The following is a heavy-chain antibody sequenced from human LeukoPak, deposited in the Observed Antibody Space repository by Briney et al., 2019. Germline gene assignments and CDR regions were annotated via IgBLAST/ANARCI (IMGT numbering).Heavy chain of an antibody. D-gene: IGHD3-22*01. J-gene: IGHJ4*02. V-gene: IGHV3-30*04. Sequence: GGSLRLSCAASGLTFSSHSMHWFRQAPGKGLERVALISYDGTNKYHAEFLKGRFTVSRDNSKNTLYLQMNSLGPEDTAVYYCAREANYYDAGGYYHYFFDYWGQGALVTVSS. CDR1: GLTFSSHS. CDR3: AREANYYDAGGYYHYFFDY. CDR2: ISYDGTNK.